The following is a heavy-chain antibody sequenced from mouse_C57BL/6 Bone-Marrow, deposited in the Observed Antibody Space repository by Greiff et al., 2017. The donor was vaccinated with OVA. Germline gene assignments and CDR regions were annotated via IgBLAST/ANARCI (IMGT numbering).Heavy chain of an antibody. CDR1: GFTFTDYY. CDR2: IRNKANGYTT. CDR3: ARPSYDGYYDDV. J-gene: IGHJ1*03. D-gene: IGHD2-3*01. Sequence: EVQLVESGGGLVQPGGSLSLSCAASGFTFTDYYMSWVRQPPGKALEWLGFIRNKANGYTTEYSASVKGRFTISRDNSQSILYLQMNALRAEDSATYYCARPSYDGYYDDVWGTGTTVTVSS. V-gene: IGHV7-3*01.